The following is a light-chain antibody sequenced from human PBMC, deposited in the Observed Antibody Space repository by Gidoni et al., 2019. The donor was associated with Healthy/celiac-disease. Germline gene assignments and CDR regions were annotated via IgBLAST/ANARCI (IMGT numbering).Light chain of an antibody. CDR3: QQSYSTPQHT. J-gene: IGKJ2*01. CDR1: QSISSY. V-gene: IGKV1-39*01. Sequence: DIQMTQSPSSLSASVGDRVTITCRASQSISSYLNWYQQKPGKAPKLLIYAESSLQSGVPSRFSGSGSGTDFTLTISSLQPEDFATYYCQQSYSTPQHTFXQXTKLEIK. CDR2: AES.